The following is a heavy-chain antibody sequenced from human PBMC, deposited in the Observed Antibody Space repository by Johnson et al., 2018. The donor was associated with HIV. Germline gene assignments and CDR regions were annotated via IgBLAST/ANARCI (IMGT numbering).Heavy chain of an antibody. CDR1: GFTFSDYY. CDR2: ISSSGDII. V-gene: IGHV3-11*04. Sequence: VQLVESGGGLVKPGGSLRLSCAVSGFTFSDYYMTWIRQAPGKGLEWLSFISSSGDIIRYADSVKGRFTISRDNAKNSLILQMNSLRDEDTAVYYCARRTVTALFDIWGQGTLVTVSS. D-gene: IGHD4-17*01. CDR3: ARRTVTALFDI. J-gene: IGHJ3*02.